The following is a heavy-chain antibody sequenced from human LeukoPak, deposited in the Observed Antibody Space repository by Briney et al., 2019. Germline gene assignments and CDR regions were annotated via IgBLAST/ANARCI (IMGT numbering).Heavy chain of an antibody. CDR3: ARSREYYYDSSGSILFDI. J-gene: IGHJ3*02. Sequence: SETLSLTCTVSGGSISSSSYYWGWTRQPPGKGLEWIGSIYYSGSTYYNPSLKSRVTISVDTSKNQFSLKLSSVTAADTAVYYCARSREYYYDSSGSILFDIWGQGTMVTVSS. CDR2: IYYSGST. V-gene: IGHV4-39*01. CDR1: GGSISSSSYY. D-gene: IGHD3-22*01.